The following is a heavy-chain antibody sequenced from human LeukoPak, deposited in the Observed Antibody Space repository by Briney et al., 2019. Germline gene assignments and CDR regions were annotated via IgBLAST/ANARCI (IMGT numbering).Heavy chain of an antibody. Sequence: AETVPLTCTVSLDSTTSNFWSWVRQPPGKGLEWIGEIHRSGSPTYTPSLQRRVTISIDRSRNQIALELSSVTAADTAVYYCAREILGGFNPGAYWGQGSLATVPS. CDR2: IHRSGSP. J-gene: IGHJ4*01. D-gene: IGHD1-14*01. V-gene: IGHV4-4*02. CDR1: LDSTTSNF. CDR3: AREILGGFNPGAY.